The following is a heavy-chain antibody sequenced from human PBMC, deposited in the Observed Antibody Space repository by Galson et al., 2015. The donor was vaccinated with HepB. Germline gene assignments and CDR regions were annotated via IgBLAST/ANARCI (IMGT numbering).Heavy chain of an antibody. V-gene: IGHV3-11*06. CDR2: ISSSSSFT. CDR3: AGGEYGRIDH. CDR1: GLNFSDTY. D-gene: IGHD3-16*01. Sequence: SLRLSCATSGLNFSDTYMGWIRQAPGEGLEWVSYISSSSSFTGFADSVKGRFTVSRDNMKNSMILQMKTLKVEDTAVYYCAGGEYGRIDHWGQGSLVIVSS. J-gene: IGHJ4*02.